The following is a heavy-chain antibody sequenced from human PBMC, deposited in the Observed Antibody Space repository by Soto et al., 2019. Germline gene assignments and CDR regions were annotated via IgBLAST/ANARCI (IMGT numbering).Heavy chain of an antibody. CDR3: ARVYGDFDFYYYYYGMDV. CDR2: IYTSGST. Sequence: QVQLQESGPGLVKPSETLSLTCTVSGGSISSYYWSWIRQPAGKGLEWIGRIYTSGSTNYNPSLKSRVTMSVDTSKNQFSLKLSSVTAADTAVYYCARVYGDFDFYYYYYGMDVWGQGTTVTVSS. D-gene: IGHD4-17*01. V-gene: IGHV4-4*07. CDR1: GGSISSYY. J-gene: IGHJ6*02.